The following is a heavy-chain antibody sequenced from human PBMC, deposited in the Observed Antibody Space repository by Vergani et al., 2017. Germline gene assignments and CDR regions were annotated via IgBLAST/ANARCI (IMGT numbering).Heavy chain of an antibody. J-gene: IGHJ4*02. CDR3: ACYGSGSYYETFIDY. CDR2: ISGSGGST. Sequence: EVQLVESGGGLVKPGGSLRLSCAASGFTFSSYAMSWVRQAPGKGLEWVSAISGSGGSTYYADYVKGRFTISRDNSKNTLYLQMNSLRAEDTAVYYCACYGSGSYYETFIDYWGQGTLVTVSS. V-gene: IGHV3-23*04. CDR1: GFTFSSYA. D-gene: IGHD3-10*01.